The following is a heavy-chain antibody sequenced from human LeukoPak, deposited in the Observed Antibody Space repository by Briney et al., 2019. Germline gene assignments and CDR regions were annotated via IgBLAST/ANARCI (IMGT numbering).Heavy chain of an antibody. CDR1: GFTFDDYG. Sequence: GGSLRLSCAASGFTFDDYGMSWVRQAPGKGLEWVSGINWNGGSTGYADSVKGRFTISRDNSKNTLYLQMNSLRAEDTAVYYCAKDKEYYYDSSGSPLYYFDYWGQGTLVTVSS. CDR3: AKDKEYYYDSSGSPLYYFDY. D-gene: IGHD3-22*01. CDR2: INWNGGST. V-gene: IGHV3-20*04. J-gene: IGHJ4*02.